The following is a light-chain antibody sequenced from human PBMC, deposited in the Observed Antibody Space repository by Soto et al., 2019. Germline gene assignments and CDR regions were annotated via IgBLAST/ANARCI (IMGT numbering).Light chain of an antibody. Sequence: SVLTQPPSVSGAPGQRVTIFCTGSSSNIGAGYDVHWYQQLPGTAPKLLIYGNSNRPSGVPDRFSGSKSGTSAFLAITGLQAEDEADYYCQSYDSSLSRVFGGGTKLTVL. CDR3: QSYDSSLSRV. J-gene: IGLJ2*01. CDR2: GNS. V-gene: IGLV1-40*01. CDR1: SSNIGAGYD.